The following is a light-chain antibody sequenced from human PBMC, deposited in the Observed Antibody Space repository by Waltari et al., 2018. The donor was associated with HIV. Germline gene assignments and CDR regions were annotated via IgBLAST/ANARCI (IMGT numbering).Light chain of an antibody. J-gene: IGKJ1*01. CDR2: WAS. CDR1: QSPLYSSTNKNY. Sequence: DIVMTQSPDSLAVSLGERATINCTSSQSPLYSSTNKNYLTWYQQKSGQPPNLLIYWASTRESGVPDRFTGSGSGTHFTLTISSLQAEDVAVYYCQQYYSSPPTFGQGTKVEIK. V-gene: IGKV4-1*01. CDR3: QQYYSSPPT.